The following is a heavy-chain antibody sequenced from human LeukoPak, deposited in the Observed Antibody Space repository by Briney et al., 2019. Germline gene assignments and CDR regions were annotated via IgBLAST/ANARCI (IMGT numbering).Heavy chain of an antibody. J-gene: IGHJ5*02. D-gene: IGHD3-16*01. Sequence: PSETLSLTCSLSGDSITTNSYWWGWIRQSPGKGLEWIGRLYSSGNSYYNPSLKSRATISPDTSKNQYSLRLTSVTAADTAVYYCARRGIWDLQIGHWFDPWGQGILVSVSS. CDR3: ARRGIWDLQIGHWFDP. CDR2: LYSSGNS. V-gene: IGHV4-39*01. CDR1: GDSITTNSYW.